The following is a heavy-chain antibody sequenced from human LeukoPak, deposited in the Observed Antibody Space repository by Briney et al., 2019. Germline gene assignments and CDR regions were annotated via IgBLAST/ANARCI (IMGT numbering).Heavy chain of an antibody. Sequence: SETLSLTCTVSGGSINSGTYYWNWIRQPAGKGLEWIGRIYTSGSTNYNPSLKSRVTISLDTSKNQFSLKLSSVTAADTAVYYCARGDLGYCSGTSCYNNWFDPWGQGTLVTVSS. CDR2: IYTSGST. CDR3: ARGDLGYCSGTSCYNNWFDP. V-gene: IGHV4-61*02. J-gene: IGHJ5*02. CDR1: GGSINSGTYY. D-gene: IGHD2-2*02.